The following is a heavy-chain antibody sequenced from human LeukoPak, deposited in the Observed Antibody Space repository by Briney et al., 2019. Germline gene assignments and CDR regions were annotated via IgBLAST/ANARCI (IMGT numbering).Heavy chain of an antibody. J-gene: IGHJ5*02. CDR3: ARGRGVSSEGFDP. Sequence: SETLSLTCAVYGGSFSGYYWSWIRQPPGKGLEWIGEINHSGSTNYNPSLKSRVTISVDTSKNQLSLKLSSVTAADTAVYYCARGRGVSSEGFDPWGQGTLVTVSS. D-gene: IGHD3-10*01. CDR1: GGSFSGYY. V-gene: IGHV4-34*01. CDR2: INHSGST.